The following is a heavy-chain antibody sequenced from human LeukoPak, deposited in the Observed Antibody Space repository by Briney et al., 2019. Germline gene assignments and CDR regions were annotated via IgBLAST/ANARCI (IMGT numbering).Heavy chain of an antibody. CDR1: GGSFSGYY. V-gene: IGHV4-34*01. CDR2: INHSGST. CDR3: ARGYSSGWYVTILDY. J-gene: IGHJ4*02. D-gene: IGHD6-19*01. Sequence: SETLSLTCAVYGGSFSGYYWSWIRQPPGKGLEWIGEINHSGSTNYNPTLKSRVTISVDTSKNQFSLKLSSVTAADTAVYYCARGYSSGWYVTILDYWGQGTLVTVSS.